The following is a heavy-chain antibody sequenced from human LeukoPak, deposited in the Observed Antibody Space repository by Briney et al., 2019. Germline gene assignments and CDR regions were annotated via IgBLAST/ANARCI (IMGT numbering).Heavy chain of an antibody. V-gene: IGHV3-23*01. D-gene: IGHD4-17*01. CDR1: GFTFYKFV. Sequence: GGSLRLSCAASGFTFYKFVMTWVRQAPGSGLEWVSSISGSGGRTYYADSVKGRFTISRDNSENTLYLQMNSLRAEDTAVYYCAKSPDYGDYGHFDYWGQETLVTVSS. CDR2: ISGSGGRT. CDR3: AKSPDYGDYGHFDY. J-gene: IGHJ4*02.